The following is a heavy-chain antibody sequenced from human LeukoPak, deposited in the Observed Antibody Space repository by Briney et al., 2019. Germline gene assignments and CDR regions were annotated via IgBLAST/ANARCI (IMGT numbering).Heavy chain of an antibody. CDR2: ISWSSGSI. Sequence: PGRSLRLSCAASGFTFDDYAMHWVRQAPGKGLEWVSDISWSSGSIGYADSVKGRFTISRDNAKNSPYLQMNSLRAEDTALYYCAKSRGFTVTTPFDYWGQGTLVTVSS. D-gene: IGHD4-17*01. CDR3: AKSRGFTVTTPFDY. CDR1: GFTFDDYA. V-gene: IGHV3-9*01. J-gene: IGHJ4*02.